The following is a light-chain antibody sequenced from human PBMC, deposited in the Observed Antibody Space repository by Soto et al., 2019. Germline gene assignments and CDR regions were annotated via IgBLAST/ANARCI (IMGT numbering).Light chain of an antibody. CDR1: DSNIGTGYD. CDR2: SDN. V-gene: IGLV1-40*01. CDR3: QSFDRSLGHSV. Sequence: QSVLTQPPSVSGAPGQRVTISCTGSDSNIGTGYDVHWYQQLPGAAPKLLIYSDNNRPSGVPDRFSGSKSGTSASLAITGLQAEDEADYYCQSFDRSLGHSVFGGGTKVTVL. J-gene: IGLJ2*01.